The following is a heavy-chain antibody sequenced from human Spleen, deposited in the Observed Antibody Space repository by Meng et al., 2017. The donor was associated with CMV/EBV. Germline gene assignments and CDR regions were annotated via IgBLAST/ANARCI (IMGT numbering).Heavy chain of an antibody. CDR2: INPDGSEK. V-gene: IGHV3-7*03. Sequence: GESLKTSCEASGFTFSSSWMNWVRQAPGKGLEWVANINPDGSEKYYVDPVKGRFTISRDKSKNTLYLQMNSLRAEDTAIYHCAKARYISSWYVGYDYWGQGTLVTVSS. D-gene: IGHD6-13*01. CDR3: AKARYISSWYVGYDY. J-gene: IGHJ4*02. CDR1: GFTFSSSW.